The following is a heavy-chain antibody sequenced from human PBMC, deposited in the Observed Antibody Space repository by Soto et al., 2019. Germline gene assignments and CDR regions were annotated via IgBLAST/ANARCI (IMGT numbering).Heavy chain of an antibody. CDR1: GGSISSGGYY. D-gene: IGHD3-22*01. CDR2: VYYSGST. CDR3: ARMAKDSSNYDFDY. J-gene: IGHJ4*02. V-gene: IGHV4-31*03. Sequence: SETLSLTCTVSGGSISSGGYYWSWIRQHPGKGLEWIGYVYYSGSTYYNPSLKSRVTISVDTSKNQFSLKLSSVTAADTAVYYCARMAKDSSNYDFDYWGQGTLVTVSS.